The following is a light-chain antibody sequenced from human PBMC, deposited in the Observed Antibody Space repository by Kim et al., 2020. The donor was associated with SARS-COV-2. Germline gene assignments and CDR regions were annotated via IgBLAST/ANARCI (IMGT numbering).Light chain of an antibody. CDR2: KAS. CDR1: QSVSDW. CDR3: HHYNTYST. Sequence: DIQMTQSPSFLSASVGDRVTITCRANQSVSDWLARYQQKPGRAPNLLIYKASTLQSGVPSRFGGRGSGTEFTLTISSLQPDDFATYFCHHYNTYSTFGQGTKVDIK. V-gene: IGKV1-5*03. J-gene: IGKJ1*01.